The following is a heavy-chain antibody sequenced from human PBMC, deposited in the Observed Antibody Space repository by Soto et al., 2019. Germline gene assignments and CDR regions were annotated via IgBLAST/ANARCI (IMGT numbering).Heavy chain of an antibody. CDR1: GFTFSDYY. CDR2: ISSSGSTI. Sequence: QVQLVESGGGLVKPGGSLRLSCAASGFTFSDYYMSWIRQAPGKGLEWVSYISSSGSTIYYADSVKGRFTISRDNAKNSLYLQMISLRAEDTAVYYCARPPNYYDSSGYGKGGGYWGQGTLVTVSS. D-gene: IGHD3-22*01. J-gene: IGHJ4*02. V-gene: IGHV3-11*01. CDR3: ARPPNYYDSSGYGKGGGY.